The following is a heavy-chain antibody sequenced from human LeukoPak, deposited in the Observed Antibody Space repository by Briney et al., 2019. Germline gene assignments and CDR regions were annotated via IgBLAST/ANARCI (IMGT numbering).Heavy chain of an antibody. Sequence: PGGSLRLSCAASGFLFSKYWMTWVRQAPGKGLEWVANIKEDDSEIYYVESVKGRFTISRDNAKNSLYLQMDSLSAEGTAVYYCARQSTAAYSMNFNYWGQGTLVTVSS. V-gene: IGHV3-7*01. CDR3: ARQSTAAYSMNFNY. D-gene: IGHD6-6*01. J-gene: IGHJ4*02. CDR1: GFLFSKYW. CDR2: IKEDDSEI.